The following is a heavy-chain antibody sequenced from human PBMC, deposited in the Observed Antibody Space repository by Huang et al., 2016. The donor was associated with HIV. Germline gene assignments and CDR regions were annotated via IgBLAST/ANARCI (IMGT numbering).Heavy chain of an antibody. CDR1: GYTFSDYY. CDR3: ARGGLRWPAPFDF. J-gene: IGHJ4*02. Sequence: QVQLVQSGAEAKKPGASVRVSCKTAGYTFSDYYVHWVRQAPGQGLQWMGWINPKTAGTNYAQRFKGRLTVTRDRSITTAYMDLTWLTSDDTAVYYCARGGLRWPAPFDFWGQGTLVTVSS. V-gene: IGHV1-2*02. D-gene: IGHD4-17*01. CDR2: INPKTAGT.